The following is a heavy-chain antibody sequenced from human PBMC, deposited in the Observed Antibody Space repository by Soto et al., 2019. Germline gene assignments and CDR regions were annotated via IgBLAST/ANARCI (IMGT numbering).Heavy chain of an antibody. CDR3: AREEWDGSYPRYYFDY. J-gene: IGHJ4*02. CDR2: IWYDGSNK. CDR1: GFTFSSYG. Sequence: PGGSLRLSCAASGFTFSSYGMHWVRQAPGKGLEWVAVIWYDGSNKYYADSVKGRFTISRDNSKNTLYLQMNSLRAEDTAVYYCAREEWDGSYPRYYFDYWGQGTLVTVSS. D-gene: IGHD1-26*01. V-gene: IGHV3-33*01.